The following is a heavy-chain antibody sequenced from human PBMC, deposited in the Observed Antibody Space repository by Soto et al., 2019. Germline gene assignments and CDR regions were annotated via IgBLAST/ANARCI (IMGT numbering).Heavy chain of an antibody. CDR1: GYSFTSYW. CDR2: IYPGDSDT. CDR3: ARQYYDIVTGPYKLAHDAFDI. Sequence: GESLKISCKGSGYSFTSYWIGWVRQMPGKGLEWMGIIYPGDSDTRYSPSFQGQVTISADKSISTAYLQWSSLKASDTAMYYCARQYYDIVTGPYKLAHDAFDIWGQGTMVTVSS. J-gene: IGHJ3*02. V-gene: IGHV5-51*01. D-gene: IGHD3-9*01.